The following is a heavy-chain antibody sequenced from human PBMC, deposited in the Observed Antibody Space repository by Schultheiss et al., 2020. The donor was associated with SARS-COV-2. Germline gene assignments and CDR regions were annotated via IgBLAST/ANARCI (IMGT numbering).Heavy chain of an antibody. CDR1: GGSISSGDYY. D-gene: IGHD3-10*01. CDR2: IYHSGST. Sequence: SETLSLTCTVSGGSISSGDYYWSWIRQPPGKGLEWIGEIYHSGSTNYNPSLKSRVTISVDKSKNQFSLRLTSVTPADTAVYYCARHGGRYSIKYHFDSWGQGTQVTVSS. V-gene: IGHV4-39*01. CDR3: ARHGGRYSIKYHFDS. J-gene: IGHJ4*02.